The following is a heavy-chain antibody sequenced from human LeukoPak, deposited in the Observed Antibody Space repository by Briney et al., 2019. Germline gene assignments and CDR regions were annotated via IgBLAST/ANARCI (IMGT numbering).Heavy chain of an antibody. V-gene: IGHV3-23*01. Sequence: GGSLRLSCSASGFTFSSYAMSWVRQAPGKGLEWVSGITGSCRGYYGDSVKGRFVISRDNSKNTLYLQMNSLRAEDKAVYYCAKDLMAEGGYSGYGIDYWGQGTLVTVSS. CDR2: ITGSCRG. J-gene: IGHJ4*02. D-gene: IGHD5-12*01. CDR1: GFTFSSYA. CDR3: AKDLMAEGGYSGYGIDY.